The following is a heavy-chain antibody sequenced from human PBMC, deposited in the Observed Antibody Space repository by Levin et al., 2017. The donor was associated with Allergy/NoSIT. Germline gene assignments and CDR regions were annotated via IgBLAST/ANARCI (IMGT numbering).Heavy chain of an antibody. CDR2: ISGSGTGT. CDR3: AKGDYNNYQSPFDY. CDR1: GFTFSSYA. V-gene: IGHV3-23*01. D-gene: IGHD4-11*01. J-gene: IGHJ4*02. Sequence: QRGESLKISCAASGFTFSSYAMSWVRQAPGEGLEWVSGISGSGTGTYYADSVKGRLTISRDNSKNTLYLQMNSLRAEDTALYYCAKGDYNNYQSPFDYWGQGTLVTVSS.